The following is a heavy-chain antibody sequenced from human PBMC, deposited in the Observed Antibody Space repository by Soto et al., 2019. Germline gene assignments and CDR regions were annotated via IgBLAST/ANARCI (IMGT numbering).Heavy chain of an antibody. CDR1: VFTFSTYP. J-gene: IGHJ3*01. V-gene: IGHV3-23*01. CDR2: ISATGSNT. Sequence: GGSLRLSCADSVFTFSTYPMTCIRHSPGKWLEWVSTISATGSNTYYADTAKGRFTISRDNSKNTLYLQMNGLRLEDTAIYYCANYRFAGSNKAGAFELWGQGTMVTVSS. D-gene: IGHD1-26*01. CDR3: ANYRFAGSNKAGAFEL.